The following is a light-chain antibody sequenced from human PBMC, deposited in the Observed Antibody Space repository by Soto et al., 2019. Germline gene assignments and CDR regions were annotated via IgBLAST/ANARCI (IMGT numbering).Light chain of an antibody. Sequence: QSVLTQPASVSWSPGQSINISCTGTSSAVVGSNYVSWYQQHPGKAPTLMLCYVSNRHSGISNRFAGSKSGNTSSLTISGLQAEEEADYYCSSFTTSDTWVFGGGTPLT. CDR3: SSFTTSDTWV. V-gene: IGLV2-14*01. CDR1: SSAVVGSNY. J-gene: IGLJ3*02. CDR2: YVS.